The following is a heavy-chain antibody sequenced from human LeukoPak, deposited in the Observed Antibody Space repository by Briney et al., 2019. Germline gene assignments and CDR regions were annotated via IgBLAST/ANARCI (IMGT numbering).Heavy chain of an antibody. J-gene: IGHJ4*02. D-gene: IGHD3-22*01. CDR3: ASCYYDSSGYYYFDY. V-gene: IGHV1-2*02. CDR1: GYTFSGHY. CDR2: IKPSSGAT. Sequence: EASVKVSCKASGYTFSGHYMHWVRQAPGQGREWMGWIKPSSGATNYAQKFRGRVTMTRDTSNRTSYMELSRLRSDDTALYYCASCYYDSSGYYYFDYWGQGTLVTVSS.